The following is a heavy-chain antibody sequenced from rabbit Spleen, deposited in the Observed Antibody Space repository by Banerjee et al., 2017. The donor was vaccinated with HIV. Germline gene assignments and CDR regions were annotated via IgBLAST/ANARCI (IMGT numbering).Heavy chain of an antibody. Sequence: QEQVVESGGGLVQPGGSLKLSCKASGFDFSSYGVSWVRQVPGKGLEWIGLTEPIFGTTYYANWVNGRFTISSHNAQNTLYLQLKSLTAADTATYFCVREDDITYWGLWGPGTLVTVS. D-gene: IGHD1-1*01. CDR2: TEPIFGTT. J-gene: IGHJ4*01. CDR3: VREDDITYWGL. CDR1: GFDFSSYG. V-gene: IGHV1S47*01.